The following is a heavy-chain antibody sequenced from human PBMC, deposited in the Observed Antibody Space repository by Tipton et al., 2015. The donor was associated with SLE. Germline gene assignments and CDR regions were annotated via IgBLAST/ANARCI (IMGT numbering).Heavy chain of an antibody. CDR2: ITTYNGNT. Sequence: QVQLVQSGAEVKKPGASVKVSCKASGYSFTSYGINWVRQAPGQGLEWMGWITTYNGNTKYAQKFQGRVTMTTDTSTSTVYMELTSLRSDDTAVYYCARMVGGTSLYYFDYWGHGTLVTVPS. CDR3: ARMVGGTSLYYFDY. V-gene: IGHV1-18*01. J-gene: IGHJ4*01. D-gene: IGHD4-23*01. CDR1: GYSFTSYG.